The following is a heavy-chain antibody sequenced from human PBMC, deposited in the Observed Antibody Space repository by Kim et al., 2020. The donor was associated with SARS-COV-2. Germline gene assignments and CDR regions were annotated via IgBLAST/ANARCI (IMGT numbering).Heavy chain of an antibody. V-gene: IGHV3-23*01. CDR3: AKDHFGGIAAAGTPWFDP. CDR1: GFTFSSYA. D-gene: IGHD6-13*01. J-gene: IGHJ5*02. CDR2: ISGSGGST. Sequence: GGSLRLSCAASGFTFSSYAMSWVRQAPGKGLEWVSAISGSGGSTYYADSVKGRFTISRDNSKNTLYLQMNSLRAEDTAVYYCAKDHFGGIAAAGTPWFDPWGQGTLVTVSS.